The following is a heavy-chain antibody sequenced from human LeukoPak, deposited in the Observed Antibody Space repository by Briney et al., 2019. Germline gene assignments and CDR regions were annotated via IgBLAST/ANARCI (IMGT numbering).Heavy chain of an antibody. J-gene: IGHJ5*02. V-gene: IGHV4-4*07. CDR1: GGSISGYY. CDR3: ARDLVVPPYNWFDP. CDR2: IYTSRSA. D-gene: IGHD2-2*01. Sequence: SETVSLTCSVSGGSISGYYWSWSRQPAGRGLEWIGLIYTSRSANYNPSLKSRVTMSIDTSKNQFSLKLNSVTAADTAVYYCARDLVVPPYNWFDPWGQGILASVSS.